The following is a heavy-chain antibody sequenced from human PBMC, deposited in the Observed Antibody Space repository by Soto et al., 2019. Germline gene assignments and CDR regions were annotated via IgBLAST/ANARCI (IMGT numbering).Heavy chain of an antibody. V-gene: IGHV4-4*07. Sequence: SETLSLSCTVSGGSISSYYWSWIRQPAGKGLEWIGRIYTSGSTNYNPSLKSRVTMSVDTSKNQFSLKLSSVTAADTAVYYCARDRSSWSAVGWFDPWGQGTLVTVS. CDR1: GGSISSYY. CDR3: ARDRSSWSAVGWFDP. D-gene: IGHD6-13*01. CDR2: IYTSGST. J-gene: IGHJ5*02.